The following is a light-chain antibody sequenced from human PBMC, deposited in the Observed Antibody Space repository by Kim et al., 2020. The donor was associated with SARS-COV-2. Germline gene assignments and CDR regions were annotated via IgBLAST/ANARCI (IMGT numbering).Light chain of an antibody. CDR3: QSYDSSNWV. CDR2: EDN. Sequence: GTTVPPPCTPAIASIASNKLQWDPRRPGSAPTPLIYEDNQRPSRVPDRFSGSIDSSSNSASLTISGLKTEDEADYYCQSYDSSNWVFGGGTQLTVL. J-gene: IGLJ3*02. CDR1: IASIASNK. V-gene: IGLV6-57*03.